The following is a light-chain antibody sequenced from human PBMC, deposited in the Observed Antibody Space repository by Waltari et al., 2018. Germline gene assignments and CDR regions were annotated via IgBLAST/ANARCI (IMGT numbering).Light chain of an antibody. CDR2: KAS. CDR1: QSISSY. V-gene: IGKV1-5*03. Sequence: DIQMTQSPSSLSASVGDRVTITCRASQSISSYLNWYQQKPGKAPNLLIYKASSLEGGVPSRFSGSGSGTEFTLTISSLQPDDFATYYCQQYNSYPWTFGQGTKVEIK. J-gene: IGKJ1*01. CDR3: QQYNSYPWT.